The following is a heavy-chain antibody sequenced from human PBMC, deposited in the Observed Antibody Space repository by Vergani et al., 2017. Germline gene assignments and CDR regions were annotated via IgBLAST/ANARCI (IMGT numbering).Heavy chain of an antibody. CDR3: ARDLFYYDSSGYYSGFFDY. Sequence: EVQLVESGGGLVQPGRSLRLSCAASGFTFDDYAMHWVRQAPGKGLEWVSGISWNSGSIGYADSVKGRFTISRDNAKNSLYLQMNSLRAEDTALYYCARDLFYYDSSGYYSGFFDYWGQGTLVTVSS. J-gene: IGHJ4*02. CDR2: ISWNSGSI. D-gene: IGHD3-22*01. CDR1: GFTFDDYA. V-gene: IGHV3-9*01.